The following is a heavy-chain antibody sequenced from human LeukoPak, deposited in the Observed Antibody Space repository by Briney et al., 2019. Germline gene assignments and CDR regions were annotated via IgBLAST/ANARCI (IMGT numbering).Heavy chain of an antibody. CDR1: GGSFIGYY. Sequence: SETLSLTCAVYGGSFIGYYWSWIRQPPGKGLEWIGEINHSGSTNYNPSLKSRVTISVDTSKNQFSLKLSSVTAADTAVYYCARGVADFWSGYRASYFDYWGQGTLVTVSS. J-gene: IGHJ4*02. D-gene: IGHD3-3*01. CDR3: ARGVADFWSGYRASYFDY. V-gene: IGHV4-34*01. CDR2: INHSGST.